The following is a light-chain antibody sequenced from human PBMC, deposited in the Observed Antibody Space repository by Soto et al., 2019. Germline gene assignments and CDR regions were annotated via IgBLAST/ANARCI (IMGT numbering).Light chain of an antibody. V-gene: IGKV3-15*01. CDR1: QSVSNN. Sequence: ETVMTQSPATLSLFPGERATLSCRASQSVSNNLAWYQQKSGQSPRLLIYGASTRATGIPARFSGSGSETDFTLTISSLQSEDFAVYYCQQYGSSGTFGQGTKVEIK. CDR2: GAS. J-gene: IGKJ1*01. CDR3: QQYGSSGT.